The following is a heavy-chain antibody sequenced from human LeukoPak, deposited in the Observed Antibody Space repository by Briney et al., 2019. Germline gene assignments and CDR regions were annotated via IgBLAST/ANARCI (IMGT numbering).Heavy chain of an antibody. D-gene: IGHD6-19*01. CDR3: AIGSDGGYFDY. J-gene: IGHJ4*02. Sequence: PGGSLRLSCAASGFTFSSFGMHWVRQAPGKGLEWVAVISYDGSNKYYADSVKGRFTISRDNSKNTLYVQMNSLRAEDTAVYYCAIGSDGGYFDYWGQGTLVTVSS. CDR1: GFTFSSFG. V-gene: IGHV3-30*03. CDR2: ISYDGSNK.